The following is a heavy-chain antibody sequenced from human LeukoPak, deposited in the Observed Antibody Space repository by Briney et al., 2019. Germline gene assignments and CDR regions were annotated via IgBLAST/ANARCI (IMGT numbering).Heavy chain of an antibody. V-gene: IGHV3-7*01. D-gene: IGHD6-19*01. J-gene: IGHJ4*03. CDR3: ARDRAVAGLFDN. CDR2: IKEDGGEQ. Sequence: GGSLRLSCAASGFTFSTYWMTWVRQTPGKGLEWVANIKEDGGEQNYVDSVEGRFTISRDNTKNSVFLQMNSLRAEDTAVYYCARDRAVAGLFDNWGQGTTVTVSS. CDR1: GFTFSTYW.